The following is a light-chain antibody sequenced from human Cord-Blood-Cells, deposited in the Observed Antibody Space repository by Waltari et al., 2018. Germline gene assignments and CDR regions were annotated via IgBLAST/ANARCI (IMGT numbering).Light chain of an antibody. CDR2: GAS. CDR3: QQYNNWPVRT. CDR1: QSVSSN. Sequence: EIVMTQSPATLSVSPGERATLSCRASQSVSSNLAWYQQKPGQAPRLLIYGASTRATGIPARFSGSGSWTEFTLTISSLQSEEFSVYYCQQYNNWPVRTFGQGTKVEIK. V-gene: IGKV3-15*01. J-gene: IGKJ1*01.